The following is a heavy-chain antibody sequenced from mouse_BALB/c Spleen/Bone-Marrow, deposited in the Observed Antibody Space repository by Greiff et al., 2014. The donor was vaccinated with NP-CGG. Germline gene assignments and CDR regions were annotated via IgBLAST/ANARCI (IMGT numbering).Heavy chain of an antibody. Sequence: DVKLQESGGGLVQPGGSRKLSCAASGFTFSSFGMHWVRQAPEKGLEWVAYISSGSSPIFYADTVKSRFTISRDNPKNTLFLQMTSLRSEDTAMYYCTRGGNWEDFDYWGQGTTLTVSS. CDR2: ISSGSSPI. CDR1: GFTFSSFG. CDR3: TRGGNWEDFDY. D-gene: IGHD4-1*01. V-gene: IGHV5-17*02. J-gene: IGHJ2*01.